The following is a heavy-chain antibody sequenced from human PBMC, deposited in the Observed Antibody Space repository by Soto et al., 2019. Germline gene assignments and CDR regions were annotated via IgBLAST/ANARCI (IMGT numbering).Heavy chain of an antibody. V-gene: IGHV3-23*01. D-gene: IGHD2-2*01. CDR3: AKVFLAFRSLPPEIYYFDY. J-gene: IGHJ4*02. CDR1: GFTFSSYA. CDR2: ISGSGGST. Sequence: PGGSLRLSCAASGFTFSSYAMSWVRQAPGKGLEWVSAISGSGGSTYYADSVKGRFTISRDNSKNTLYLQMNSLRAEDTAVYYCAKVFLAFRSLPPEIYYFDYWGQGTLVTVSS.